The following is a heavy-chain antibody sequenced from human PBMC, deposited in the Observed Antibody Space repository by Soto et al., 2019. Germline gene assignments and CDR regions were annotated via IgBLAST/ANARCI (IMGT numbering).Heavy chain of an antibody. CDR3: ARQGGDCSSNSCYRSWLDL. V-gene: IGHV4-39*01. CDR2: IYYSGTT. J-gene: IGHJ5*02. Sequence: SETLSLTCTVSGGSISTSSYYWAWIRQPPGKGLEWLGSIYYSGTTYYNPSLKSRVTISVDRSKNQFSLNLSLVTAADTALFYCARQGGDCSSNSCYRSWLDLWAQGTPVTVSS. CDR1: GGSISTSSYY. D-gene: IGHD2-2*01.